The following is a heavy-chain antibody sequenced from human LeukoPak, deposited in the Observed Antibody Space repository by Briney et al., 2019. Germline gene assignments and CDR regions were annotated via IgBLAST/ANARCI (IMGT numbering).Heavy chain of an antibody. Sequence: ASVKVSCKASGYTFTNYYMHWVRQAPGQGLEWMGKINPTTGDTTYAQKFQGRLTMTRDMSTSTVYMELSSLTSEDTAVFYCARYGFSAVWQGGWHAFDIWGQGTVVTVSS. CDR3: ARYGFSAVWQGGWHAFDI. CDR2: INPTTGDT. D-gene: IGHD2-15*01. V-gene: IGHV1-46*01. CDR1: GYTFTNYY. J-gene: IGHJ3*02.